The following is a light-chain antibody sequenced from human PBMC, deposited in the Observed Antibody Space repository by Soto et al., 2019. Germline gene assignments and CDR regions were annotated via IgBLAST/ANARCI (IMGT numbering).Light chain of an antibody. J-gene: IGLJ3*02. CDR3: AAWDDSLNAWV. CDR1: SSNVGSKT. Sequence: QSVLTQPPSASGTPGQRVTISCSGSSSNVGSKTVNWYQQVPGTAPKLLIYSDIKRPSGVPDRFSGSKSGTSASLAISGLQSEDEADYYCAAWDDSLNAWVFGAGTKLTVL. CDR2: SDI. V-gene: IGLV1-44*01.